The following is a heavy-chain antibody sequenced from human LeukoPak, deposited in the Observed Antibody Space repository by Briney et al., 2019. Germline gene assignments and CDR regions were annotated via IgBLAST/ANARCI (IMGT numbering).Heavy chain of an antibody. CDR1: GGSISSYY. CDR3: VRAWGDY. V-gene: IGHV4-59*01. CDR2: IYYSGST. J-gene: IGHJ4*02. D-gene: IGHD1-26*01. Sequence: SETLSLTCTVSGGSISSYYWSWIRQPPGKGLEWIGYIYYSGSTNYNPSLKSRVTISVDTSKNRFSLKLSSVTAADTAVYYCVRAWGDYWGQGILVTVSS.